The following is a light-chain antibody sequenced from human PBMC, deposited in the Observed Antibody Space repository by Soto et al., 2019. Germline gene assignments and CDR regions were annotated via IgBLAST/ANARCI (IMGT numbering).Light chain of an antibody. CDR1: SSNIGAGYD. CDR3: QSYDSSLSVVV. Sequence: QSLLTQPPSVSGAPGQRVTISCTGSSSNIGAGYDVHWYQQVPGTAPKLLIYGNSNRPSGVPDRFSGSKSGTSASLAITGLQSEDEADYYCQSYDSSLSVVVFGGGTKLTVL. CDR2: GNS. J-gene: IGLJ2*01. V-gene: IGLV1-40*01.